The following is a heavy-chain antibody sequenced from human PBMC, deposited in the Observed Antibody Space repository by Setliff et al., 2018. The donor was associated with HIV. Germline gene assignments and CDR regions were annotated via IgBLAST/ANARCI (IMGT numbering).Heavy chain of an antibody. CDR1: AVSIGGYS. V-gene: IGHV4-4*07. CDR2: IYTSGST. CDR3: ARHGSNWFDP. Sequence: SETLSLTCTVSAVSIGGYSWSWIRQPAGKGLEWIGRIYTSGSTNYNPSLKSRVTISVDTSKNQFYLRLSSVTAADTAVYYCARHGSNWFDPWGQGTQVTVSS. D-gene: IGHD3-10*01. J-gene: IGHJ5*02.